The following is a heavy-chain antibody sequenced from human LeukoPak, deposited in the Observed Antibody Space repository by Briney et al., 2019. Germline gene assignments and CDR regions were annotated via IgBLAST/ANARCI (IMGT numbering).Heavy chain of an antibody. V-gene: IGHV4-59*08. CDR1: GGSTSSYH. CDR2: ISDSGST. J-gene: IGHJ4*02. D-gene: IGHD6-19*01. CDR3: ATNAADGGGWYTIAY. Sequence: KPSETLSLTCSVSGGSTSSYHWSWIRQPPGKGLEWIGYISDSGSTNYNPSLKSRVTMSVDTSRNQFSLKLSSVTAADTAVYYCATNAADGGGWYTIAYWGQGTLVTVSS.